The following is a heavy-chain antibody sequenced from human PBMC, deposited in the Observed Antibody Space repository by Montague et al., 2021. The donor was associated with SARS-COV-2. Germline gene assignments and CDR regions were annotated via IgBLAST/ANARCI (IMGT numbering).Heavy chain of an antibody. J-gene: IGHJ6*02. CDR2: IDYSGSA. Sequence: SETLSLTCTVSGGSISTYYWNWIRQFPGKGLEWIGYIDYSGSANYNHSLQSRVIISVDRSKIQFSLKLNSVTAADTAIYYCARLPYDNFYGMDVWGQGTTVTVSS. D-gene: IGHD3-9*01. CDR1: GGSISTYY. V-gene: IGHV4-59*01. CDR3: ARLPYDNFYGMDV.